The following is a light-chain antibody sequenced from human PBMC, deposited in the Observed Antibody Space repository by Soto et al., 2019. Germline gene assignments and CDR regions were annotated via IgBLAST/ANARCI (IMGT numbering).Light chain of an antibody. CDR1: SGSVSTTYY. Sequence: QTVVTQEPSFSVSPGGTVTLTCGLTSGSVSTTYYPSWYQQTPGQAPRTLIYSTNIRSSGVPDRFSGSILGNKAALTITGAQADDESDYHCMLYMGGGLVVFGGGTQLTGL. CDR2: STN. V-gene: IGLV8-61*01. CDR3: MLYMGGGLVV. J-gene: IGLJ2*01.